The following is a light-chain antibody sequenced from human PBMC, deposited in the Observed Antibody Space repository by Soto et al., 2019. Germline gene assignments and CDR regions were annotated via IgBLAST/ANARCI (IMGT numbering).Light chain of an antibody. CDR2: GAS. Sequence: IVMTQSPATLSVSPGERATLSCRASQSVSSNLAWYQQKPGQAPRLLIYGASMRATGIPARFSGSGSGTGFPSTISSLQSEDFAVYYCQQYNNWWTFGQGTKVEIK. J-gene: IGKJ1*01. V-gene: IGKV3-15*01. CDR3: QQYNNWWT. CDR1: QSVSSN.